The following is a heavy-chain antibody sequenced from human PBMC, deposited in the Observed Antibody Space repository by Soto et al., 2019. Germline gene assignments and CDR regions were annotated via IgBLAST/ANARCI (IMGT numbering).Heavy chain of an antibody. CDR2: ISYDGSNK. Sequence: PGGSLRLSCAASGFTFSSYGMHWVRQAPGKGLEWVAVISYDGSNKYYADSVKGRFTISRDNSKNTLYLQMNSLRAEDTAVYYCAKDLYYYYYGMDVWGQGTKVTVYS. CDR1: GFTFSSYG. CDR3: AKDLYYYYYGMDV. J-gene: IGHJ6*02. V-gene: IGHV3-30*18.